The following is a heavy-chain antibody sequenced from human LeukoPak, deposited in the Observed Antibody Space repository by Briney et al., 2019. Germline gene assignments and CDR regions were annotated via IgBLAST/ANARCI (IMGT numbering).Heavy chain of an antibody. D-gene: IGHD2-15*01. J-gene: IGHJ6*03. CDR2: IKQDGSEK. CDR1: GFSFSTYW. CDR3: AKDAYCSGGSCYPTWIVDYYYYYMDV. Sequence: PGGSLRLSCAASGFSFSTYWMSWVRQAPGKGLEWVATIKQDGSEKYYVDSVKGRFTISRDNSKNTLYLQMNSLRAEDTAVYYCAKDAYCSGGSCYPTWIVDYYYYYMDVWGKGTTVTISS. V-gene: IGHV3-7*01.